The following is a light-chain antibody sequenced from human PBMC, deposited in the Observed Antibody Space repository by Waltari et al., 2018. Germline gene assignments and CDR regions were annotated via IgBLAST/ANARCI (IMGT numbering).Light chain of an antibody. CDR2: EVS. CDR3: SSYTSSSTVV. Sequence: QSALTQPASVSGSPGQSITISCTGTSSYVGGYNYVSWYQQHPGKAPKLMIYEVSNRPSGVSNRLSGSKSGNTASLTISGLQAEDEADYYCSSYTSSSTVVFGGGTKLTVL. J-gene: IGLJ2*01. V-gene: IGLV2-14*01. CDR1: SSYVGGYNY.